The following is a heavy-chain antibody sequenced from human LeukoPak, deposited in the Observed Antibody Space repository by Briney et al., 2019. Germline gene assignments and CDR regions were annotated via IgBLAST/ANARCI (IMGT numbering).Heavy chain of an antibody. CDR3: AREFRGGYFDY. D-gene: IGHD2-21*01. CDR2: INPSGDST. V-gene: IGHV1-46*01. Sequence: SVKVSCKASGYSFSSYYMHWVRQAPGQGLEWMGIINPSGDSTTYAQKFQGRVTMTRDTSTRTVYMELSSLRSDDTAVYYCAREFRGGYFDYWGQGTLVTVS. J-gene: IGHJ4*02. CDR1: GYSFSSYY.